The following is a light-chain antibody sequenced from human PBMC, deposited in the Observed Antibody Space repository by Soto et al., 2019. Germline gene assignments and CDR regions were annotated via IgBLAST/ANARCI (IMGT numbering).Light chain of an antibody. CDR2: DVN. CDR1: SSDIGGYDY. V-gene: IGLV2-14*01. J-gene: IGLJ2*01. Sequence: QSALTQPASVSGSPGQSITLSCTGTSSDIGGYDYVSWYQRHPGKAPKLIIYDVNNRPSGVSNRFSRAKSGNTASLTMSGLQAEVEADYYCSSYASGSSHVVFGGGTKLTV. CDR3: SSYASGSSHVV.